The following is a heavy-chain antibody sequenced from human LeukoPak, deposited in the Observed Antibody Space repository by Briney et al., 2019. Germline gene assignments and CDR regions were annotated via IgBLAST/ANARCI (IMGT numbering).Heavy chain of an antibody. Sequence: GGSLRLSCAASGFTFSSYGMSWVRQAPGKGLEWVSAISGSGVMTYYADSVKGRFTVSGDNSKNTVYLQMSSLTAADTAVYYCAKDRSIGTYYTFDHWGQGTLVTVSS. CDR3: AKDRSIGTYYTFDH. V-gene: IGHV3-23*01. CDR2: ISGSGVMT. CDR1: GFTFSSYG. J-gene: IGHJ4*02. D-gene: IGHD1-26*01.